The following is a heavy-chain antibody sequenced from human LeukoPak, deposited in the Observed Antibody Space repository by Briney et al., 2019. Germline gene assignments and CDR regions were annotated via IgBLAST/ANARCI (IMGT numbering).Heavy chain of an antibody. CDR1: RFTFSSCS. CDR3: ATDLIGYFDWLGDGN. D-gene: IGHD3-9*01. CDR2: ISSSSTYI. J-gene: IGHJ4*02. Sequence: GGSLRLSCAASRFTFSSCSMNWVRQAPGKGLEWVSCISSSSTYIYYADSVKGRFTISRDNAKNSLYLQMNSLRAEDTAVYYCATDLIGYFDWLGDGNWGQGTLVTVSS. V-gene: IGHV3-21*06.